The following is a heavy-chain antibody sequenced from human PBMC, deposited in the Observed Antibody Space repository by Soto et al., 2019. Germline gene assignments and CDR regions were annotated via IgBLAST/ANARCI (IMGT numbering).Heavy chain of an antibody. Sequence: PGGCLRLSCVASGVTFSSYDMHWVRRLTGKSLEWVSAIGVGGDTYYPASVKGRFTISRENAKNSLYLQMNSLKAEDTAVYYCAREIPDYDTRGWSFDLWGRGTLVTVSS. V-gene: IGHV3-13*01. CDR1: GVTFSSYD. J-gene: IGHJ2*01. CDR2: IGVGGDT. D-gene: IGHD3-22*01. CDR3: AREIPDYDTRGWSFDL.